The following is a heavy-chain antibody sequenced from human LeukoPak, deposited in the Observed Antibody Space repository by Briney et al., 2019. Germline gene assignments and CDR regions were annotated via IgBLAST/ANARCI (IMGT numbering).Heavy chain of an antibody. Sequence: PGRSLRLSCAASGFTFSNYGMHWVRQAPGKGLEWVAVIWYDGSNTYYTDSVKGRFTISRDNSKNTLYLQMNSLRAEDTAVYFCARGVPYYDNSGTEYPPHFDYWGQGTLVTVSS. CDR2: IWYDGSNT. V-gene: IGHV3-33*01. CDR1: GFTFSNYG. CDR3: ARGVPYYDNSGTEYPPHFDY. J-gene: IGHJ4*02. D-gene: IGHD3-10*01.